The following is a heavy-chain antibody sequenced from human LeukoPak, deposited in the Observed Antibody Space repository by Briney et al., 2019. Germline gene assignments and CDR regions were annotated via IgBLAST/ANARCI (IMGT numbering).Heavy chain of an antibody. CDR1: GYTFTGYY. J-gene: IGHJ4*02. CDR3: ASLYSGSSHQPGVFDY. Sequence: ASVKVSCKASGYTFTGYYMHWVRQAPGQGLEWMGIINPSGGSTSYAQRFQGRVTMTRDMSTSTAYMELSSLRSEDTAVYYCASLYSGSSHQPGVFDYWGQGTLVTVSS. V-gene: IGHV1-46*01. CDR2: INPSGGST. D-gene: IGHD1-26*01.